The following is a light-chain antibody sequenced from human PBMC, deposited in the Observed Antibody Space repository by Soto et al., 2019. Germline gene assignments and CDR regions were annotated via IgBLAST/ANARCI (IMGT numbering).Light chain of an antibody. CDR2: DAS. Sequence: IVLTQSPCTLSLSPGERATLSCRASQSVSSSYLAWYQQKPGQAPRLLIYDASSRATGIPDRFSGSGSGTDFTLTISRLGPEDFAVYYCQQYASSPLTFGGGTKVDI. J-gene: IGKJ4*01. CDR3: QQYASSPLT. CDR1: QSVSSSY. V-gene: IGKV3-20*01.